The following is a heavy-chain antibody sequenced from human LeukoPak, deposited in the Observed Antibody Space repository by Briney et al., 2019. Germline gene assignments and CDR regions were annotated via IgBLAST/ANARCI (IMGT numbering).Heavy chain of an antibody. J-gene: IGHJ4*02. CDR2: IYTSGST. CDR1: GGSITSYY. D-gene: IGHD3-22*01. CDR3: AGHYYYDTSGSDY. Sequence: SETLSLTCAVSGGSITSYYWSWIRQPAGKGLEWIGRIYTSGSTNYNPSLKSRVTISVDTSKNQFSLKLNSVTAADTAVYYCAGHYYYDTSGSDYWGQGALVTVSS. V-gene: IGHV4-4*07.